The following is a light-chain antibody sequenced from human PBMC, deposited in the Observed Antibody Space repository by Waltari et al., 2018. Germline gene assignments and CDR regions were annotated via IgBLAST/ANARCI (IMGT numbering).Light chain of an antibody. CDR2: RNN. J-gene: IGLJ1*01. V-gene: IGLV1-47*01. Sequence: QSVLTQPPSASATPGQRVPISCSASHSNLGSNYLYWYQQLPGTAPKLLIYRNNQRPSRVPDRFSASKYGTSASLAISELRSEDEGIYYCASWDDSHYVFGPGTTVSVL. CDR1: HSNLGSNY. CDR3: ASWDDSHYV.